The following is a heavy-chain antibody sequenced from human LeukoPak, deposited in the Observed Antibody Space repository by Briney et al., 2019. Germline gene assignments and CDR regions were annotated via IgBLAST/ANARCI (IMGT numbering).Heavy chain of an antibody. CDR2: ISSSSTI. J-gene: IGHJ4*02. D-gene: IGHD3-9*01. CDR1: GFTFSSYS. Sequence: EGSLRLSCAASGFTFSSYSMNWVRQAPGKGLEWVSYISSSSTIYYADSVKGRFTISRDNTKNSLYLQMNSLRAEDTAVYYCASPPERLGYWGQGTLVTVSS. CDR3: ASPPERLGY. V-gene: IGHV3-48*04.